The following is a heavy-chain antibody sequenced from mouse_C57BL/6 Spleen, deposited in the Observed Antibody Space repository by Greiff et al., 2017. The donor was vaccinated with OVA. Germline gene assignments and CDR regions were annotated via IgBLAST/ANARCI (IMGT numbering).Heavy chain of an antibody. Sequence: EVKLMESGPGLVKPSQSLSLTCSVTGYSITSGYYWNWIRQFPGNKLEWMGYISYDGSNNYNPSLKNRISITRDTSKNQFFLKLNSVTTEDTATDYCAREDTTRYFDVWGTGTTVTVSS. D-gene: IGHD1-1*01. V-gene: IGHV3-6*01. CDR2: ISYDGSN. J-gene: IGHJ1*03. CDR1: GYSITSGYY. CDR3: AREDTTRYFDV.